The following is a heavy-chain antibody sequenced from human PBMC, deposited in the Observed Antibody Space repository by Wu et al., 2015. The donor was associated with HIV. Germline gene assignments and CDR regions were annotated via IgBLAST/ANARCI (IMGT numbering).Heavy chain of an antibody. J-gene: IGHJ3*02. V-gene: IGHV4-38-2*01. CDR2: LYHTGST. CDR3: ARAPKYYYDSSVVANAFDI. CDR1: GTSVSSDYY. D-gene: IGHD3-22*01. Sequence: QVQLQESGPGLVKPSETLSLTCVVSGTSVSSDYYWGWIRQTPGKGLEWIGTLYHTGSTYYNPSLKSRVTISVDTSQNHFSLKLNSVTAAVTAVYYCARAPKYYYDSSVVANAFDIWGQGTMVTVSS.